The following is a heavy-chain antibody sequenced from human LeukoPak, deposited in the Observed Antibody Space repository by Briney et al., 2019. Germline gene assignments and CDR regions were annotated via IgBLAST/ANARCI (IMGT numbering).Heavy chain of an antibody. Sequence: GGSLRLSCAASGFTVSSNYMSWVRQAPGKGLEWVSSISSSSSYIYYADSVKGRFTISGDNAKNSLYLQMNSLRAEDTAVYYCARATSWYCSSTSCPPGYWGQGTLVTVSS. CDR3: ARATSWYCSSTSCPPGY. CDR1: GFTVSSNY. J-gene: IGHJ4*02. CDR2: ISSSSSYI. V-gene: IGHV3-21*01. D-gene: IGHD2-2*01.